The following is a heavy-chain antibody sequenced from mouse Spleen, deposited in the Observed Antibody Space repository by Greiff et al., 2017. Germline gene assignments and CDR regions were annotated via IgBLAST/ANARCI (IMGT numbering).Heavy chain of an antibody. J-gene: IGHJ1*01. CDR1: GFTFSSYA. CDR2: ISSGGST. V-gene: IGHV5-6-5*01. Sequence: EVQLQESGGGLVKPGGSLKLSCAASGFTFSSYAMSWVRQTPEKRLEWVASISSGGSTYYPDSVKGRFTISRDNARNILYLQMSSLRSEDTAMYYCARDGYDGYFDVWGAGTTVTVSS. D-gene: IGHD2-2*01. CDR3: ARDGYDGYFDV.